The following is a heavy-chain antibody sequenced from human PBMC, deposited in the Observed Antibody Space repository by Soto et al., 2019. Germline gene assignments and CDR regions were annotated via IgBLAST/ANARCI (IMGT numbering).Heavy chain of an antibody. CDR2: ITPISGTS. D-gene: IGHD3-10*01. CDR3: ARSHSNYGPGSYYQAPFDY. V-gene: IGHV1-69*13. J-gene: IGHJ4*02. Sequence: ASVKVSCKASGGTFSTYPISWVRQAPGQGLEWMGGITPISGTSHYAQKFQGRVTITADESTTTAYMELSSLRSEDTALYYCARSHSNYGPGSYYQAPFDYWGQRTLVTVSS. CDR1: GGTFSTYP.